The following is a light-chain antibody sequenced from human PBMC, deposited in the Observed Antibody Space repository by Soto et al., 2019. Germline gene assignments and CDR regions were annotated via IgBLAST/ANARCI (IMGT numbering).Light chain of an antibody. CDR1: QSVSRY. V-gene: IGKV3-20*01. Sequence: EIVLTQSPATLSLSPGERDTHSCRASQSVSRYLAWYKQRPGQAPRLLIYGASNWATGVPDRFSGSGSGTEFTLTISRLEPEDFEVYFCQQYASSPITFGQGTRLEIK. CDR3: QQYASSPIT. J-gene: IGKJ5*01. CDR2: GAS.